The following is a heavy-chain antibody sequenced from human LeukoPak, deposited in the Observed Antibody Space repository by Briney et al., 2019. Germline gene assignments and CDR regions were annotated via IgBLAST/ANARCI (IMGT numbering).Heavy chain of an antibody. J-gene: IGHJ4*02. D-gene: IGHD2-8*01. CDR1: GYTFTSYT. CDR2: INTNTGNP. Sequence: ASLKVSSKAPGYTFTSYTMNSVREGPGEGVERMGWINTNTGNPTHAHGFTGRFVFSLDTSVSPAYLQISSLKAEDTAVYYCAREGYCTNGACYVTLDYWGQGTLVTVSS. CDR3: AREGYCTNGACYVTLDY. V-gene: IGHV7-4-1*02.